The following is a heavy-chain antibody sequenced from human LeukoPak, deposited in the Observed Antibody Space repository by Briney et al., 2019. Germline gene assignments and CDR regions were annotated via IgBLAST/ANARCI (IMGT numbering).Heavy chain of an antibody. J-gene: IGHJ3*02. V-gene: IGHV3-21*01. CDR3: ASGSAFDI. CDR1: GFTFSSYS. CDR2: ISSSSSYI. Sequence: GGSLRLSCPASGFTFSSYSMTWVRQAPGKGLEWVSSISSSSSYIYYADSVKGRFTISRDNAKNSLYLQMNSLRAEDTAVYYCASGSAFDIWGQGTMVTVSS.